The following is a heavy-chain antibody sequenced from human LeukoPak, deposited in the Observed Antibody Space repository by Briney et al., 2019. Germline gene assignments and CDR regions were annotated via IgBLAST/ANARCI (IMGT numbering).Heavy chain of an antibody. D-gene: IGHD5-18*01. V-gene: IGHV5-51*01. CDR3: ARHPEDTAMVTGYYFDY. CDR2: IYPGDSDT. Sequence: GESLKISCKGSGYSFTSYWIGWVRQMPGKGLEWMGIIYPGDSDTRYSPSFQGQVTISADKSISTAYLQWSSLKASDTAMYYCARHPEDTAMVTGYYFDYWGQGTLVIVSS. CDR1: GYSFTSYW. J-gene: IGHJ4*02.